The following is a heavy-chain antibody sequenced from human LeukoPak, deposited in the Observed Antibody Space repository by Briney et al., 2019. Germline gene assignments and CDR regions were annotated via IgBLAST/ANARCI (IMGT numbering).Heavy chain of an antibody. Sequence: GGSLRLSCAASGFTFSGSDMHWVRQASGKGLEWVGRIRIKTNSYATAYAASVKGRFTISRDDSKNTAYLQMNSLKTGDTAVYYCTTLDFDYWGQGTLVTVSS. V-gene: IGHV3-73*01. J-gene: IGHJ4*02. CDR2: IRIKTNSYAT. CDR1: GFTFSGSD. CDR3: TTLDFDY.